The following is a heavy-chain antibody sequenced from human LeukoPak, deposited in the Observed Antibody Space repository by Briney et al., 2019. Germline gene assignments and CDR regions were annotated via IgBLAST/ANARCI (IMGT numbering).Heavy chain of an antibody. D-gene: IGHD2-8*01. CDR2: IIPIFGTA. J-gene: IGHJ4*02. CDR3: ARGDCTNGVCFDY. CDR1: GGTFSSYA. V-gene: IGHV1-69*13. Sequence: GASVKVSCKASGGTFSSYAISWVRQAPGQGLEWMGGIIPIFGTANYAQKFQGRVTITADESTSTAYMELSSLRSGDTAVYYCARGDCTNGVCFDYWGQGTLVTVSS.